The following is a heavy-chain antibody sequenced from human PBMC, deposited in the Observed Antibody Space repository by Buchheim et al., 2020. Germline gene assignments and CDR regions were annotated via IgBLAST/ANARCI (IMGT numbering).Heavy chain of an antibody. CDR1: GFTFSSYA. J-gene: IGHJ4*02. Sequence: EVQLLESGGGLVQPGGSLRLSCAASGFTFSSYAMSWVRQAPGKGLEWVSAISGSGGSTYYADSVKGRFTISRDHSKNTLYLQMNSLRAEDTAVYYCAKSELGYCGGDCYVRDDYWGQGTL. CDR2: ISGSGGST. V-gene: IGHV3-23*01. CDR3: AKSELGYCGGDCYVRDDY. D-gene: IGHD2-21*02.